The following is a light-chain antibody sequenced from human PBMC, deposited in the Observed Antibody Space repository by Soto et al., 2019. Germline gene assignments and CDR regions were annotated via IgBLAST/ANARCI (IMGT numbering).Light chain of an antibody. V-gene: IGLV1-44*01. Sequence: QSVLTQSPSASGTPGQSVTISCSGSSTNIRSNDVNWYQQLPGTAPKLLIYSDNQRPSGVSERFSGSKSGTSASLVISGLQAEDEADYYCAAWDGSRTGFVVFGGGTKLTVL. CDR2: SDN. CDR3: AAWDGSRTGFVV. CDR1: STNIRSND. J-gene: IGLJ2*01.